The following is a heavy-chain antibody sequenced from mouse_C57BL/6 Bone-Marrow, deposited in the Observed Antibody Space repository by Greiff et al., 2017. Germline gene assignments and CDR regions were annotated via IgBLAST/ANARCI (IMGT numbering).Heavy chain of an antibody. J-gene: IGHJ4*01. CDR1: GYTFTDYE. Sequence: QVHVKQSGAELVRPGASVTLSCKASGYTFTDYEMHWVKQTPVHGLEWIGAIDPETGGTAYNQKFKGKAILTADKSSSTAYMELRSLTSEDSAVYYCTRRGSNYYAMDYWGQGTSVTVSS. CDR3: TRRGSNYYAMDY. V-gene: IGHV1-15*01. CDR2: IDPETGGT. D-gene: IGHD2-5*01.